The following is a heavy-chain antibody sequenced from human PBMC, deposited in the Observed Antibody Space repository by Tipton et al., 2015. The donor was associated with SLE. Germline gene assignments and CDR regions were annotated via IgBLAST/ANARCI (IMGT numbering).Heavy chain of an antibody. Sequence: TLSLTCTVSGGSISSGGYYWTWIRQYPGKGLEWIGYIYYSGSTYYNPSLQSRVTISSDTSKNQFSLELNSVTAADTAVYYCAGEVGDDAFDIWGQGTMVTVSS. V-gene: IGHV4-31*03. CDR3: AGEVGDDAFDI. CDR2: IYYSGST. CDR1: GGSISSGGYY. D-gene: IGHD1-26*01. J-gene: IGHJ3*02.